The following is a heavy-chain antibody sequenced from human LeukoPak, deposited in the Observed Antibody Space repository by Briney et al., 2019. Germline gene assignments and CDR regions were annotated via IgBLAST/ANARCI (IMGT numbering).Heavy chain of an antibody. D-gene: IGHD3-9*01. CDR1: GFTFSRYE. Sequence: GGSLRLSCAASGFTFSRYEMTWVPQAPGKGLDWVSYISSSGRTIYYADSVKGRFTISRDNAKNSLYLQMNSLRAEDTAVYYCARDRGYDILSYGMDVWGQGTTVTVSS. CDR2: ISSSGRTI. V-gene: IGHV3-48*03. J-gene: IGHJ6*02. CDR3: ARDRGYDILSYGMDV.